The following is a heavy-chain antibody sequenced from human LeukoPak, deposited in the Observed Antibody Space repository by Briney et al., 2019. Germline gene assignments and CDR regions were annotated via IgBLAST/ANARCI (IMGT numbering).Heavy chain of an antibody. CDR2: ISYSGST. V-gene: IGHV4-59*08. CDR3: ARHPELYFFDY. CDR1: GASISSYY. D-gene: IGHD3-10*01. Sequence: SETLSLTCTVSGASISSYYWSWIRQPPGKGLEWIGYISYSGSTNYNPSLKSRVTISADTSKNQVSLTLSSVTASDTAVYYCARHPELYFFDYWGQGTLVTVSS. J-gene: IGHJ4*02.